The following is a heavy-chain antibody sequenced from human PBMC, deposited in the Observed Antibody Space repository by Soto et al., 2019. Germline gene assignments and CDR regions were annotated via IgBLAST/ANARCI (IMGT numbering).Heavy chain of an antibody. CDR3: ARPWVGAVAGPYYYGMDV. CDR1: GFTFYSYG. D-gene: IGHD6-19*01. J-gene: IGHJ6*02. V-gene: IGHV3-33*01. CDR2: IWYDGNTK. Sequence: LRLSCTASGFTFYSYGFNWVRQAPCKGLEWVAVIWYDGNTKYYADSVKGRFTISRDNLRSTVYLQMNSLTAEDTAVYYCARPWVGAVAGPYYYGMDVWGQGTTVTVSS.